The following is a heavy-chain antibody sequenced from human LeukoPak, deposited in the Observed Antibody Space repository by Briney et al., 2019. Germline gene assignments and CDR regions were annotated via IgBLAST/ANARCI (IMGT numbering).Heavy chain of an antibody. J-gene: IGHJ3*02. V-gene: IGHV3-15*04. CDR2: IESKTDGGTT. D-gene: IGHD3-10*01. CDR3: TTPFYSGSGSYYNAFDI. Sequence: GGSLRLSCAASGFTFDNAWMRWVRQALGKGLEWVGRIESKTDGGTTNYAAPVKGRFTISRDDSENTLYLQMNSLKTEDTAVYYCTTPFYSGSGSYYNAFDIWGQGTVVTVSS. CDR1: GFTFDNAW.